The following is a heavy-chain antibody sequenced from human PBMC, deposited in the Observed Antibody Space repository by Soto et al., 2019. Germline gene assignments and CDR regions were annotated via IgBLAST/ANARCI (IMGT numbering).Heavy chain of an antibody. CDR2: IYSGGST. J-gene: IGHJ6*02. D-gene: IGHD3-10*01. CDR3: ARDRGYDAHDYYYNAMDV. V-gene: IGHV3-53*01. Sequence: PGGSLSLSCAASGFIVSSNYMGWVRQAPGKGLECVSVIYSGGSTEYAVSVKGRFTISRDNAKNSLYLQMNSLRAEDTAVYYCARDRGYDAHDYYYNAMDVWGQGTTVTVSS. CDR1: GFIVSSNY.